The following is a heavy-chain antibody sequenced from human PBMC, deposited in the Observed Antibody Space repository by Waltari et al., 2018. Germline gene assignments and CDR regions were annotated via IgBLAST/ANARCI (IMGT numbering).Heavy chain of an antibody. CDR2: INHSGST. V-gene: IGHV4-34*01. J-gene: IGHJ4*02. Sequence: QVQLQQWGAGLLKPSETLSLTCAVYGGSFSGYYWSWIRHPPGKGLEWIGEINHSGSTNYNPSLKSRVTISVDTSKNQFSLKLSSVTAADTAVYYCARGRKDFWSGYRIDYWGQGTLVTVSS. CDR1: GGSFSGYY. CDR3: ARGRKDFWSGYRIDY. D-gene: IGHD3-3*01.